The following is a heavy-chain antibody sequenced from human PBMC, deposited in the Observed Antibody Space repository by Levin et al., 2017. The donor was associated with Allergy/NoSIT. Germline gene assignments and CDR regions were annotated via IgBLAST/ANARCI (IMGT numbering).Heavy chain of an antibody. D-gene: IGHD1-7*01. J-gene: IGHJ6*02. CDR3: ARGNWNYALWYYYGMDV. CDR2: IWYDGSNK. CDR1: GFTFSSYG. Sequence: SCAASGFTFSSYGMHWVRQAPGKGLEWVAVIWYDGSNKYYADSVKGRFTISRDNSKNTLYLQMNSLRAEDTAVYYCARGNWNYALWYYYGMDVWGQGTTVTVSS. V-gene: IGHV3-33*01.